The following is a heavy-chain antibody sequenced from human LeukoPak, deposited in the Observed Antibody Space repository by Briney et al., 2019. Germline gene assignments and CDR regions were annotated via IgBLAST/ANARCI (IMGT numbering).Heavy chain of an antibody. J-gene: IGHJ5*02. CDR3: ARRKGYVGWFDP. D-gene: IGHD1-1*01. CDR2: INHSGST. Sequence: SETLSLTCAVYGGSFSGYFWSWIRQPPGKGLEWIGEINHSGSTNYNPSLKSRVTISVDTSKNQFSLKLSSVTAADTAVYYCARRKGYVGWFDPWGQGTLVTVSS. V-gene: IGHV4-34*01. CDR1: GGSFSGYF.